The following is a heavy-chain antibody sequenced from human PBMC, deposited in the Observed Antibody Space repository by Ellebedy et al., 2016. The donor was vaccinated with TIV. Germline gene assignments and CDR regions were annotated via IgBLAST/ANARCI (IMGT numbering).Heavy chain of an antibody. D-gene: IGHD1-1*01. CDR1: GYSFPNNW. J-gene: IGHJ3*02. V-gene: IGHV5-51*01. CDR3: GRGFRGATGTLDAFET. Sequence: GESLKISCKASGYSFPNNWLGWVRQMPGKGLEWMGIIFPCDSDTRYSPSFQVQVTISADKSINTAYLQWSSLQASDTAMYFCGRGFRGATGTLDAFETWGQGTLVIVS. CDR2: IFPCDSDT.